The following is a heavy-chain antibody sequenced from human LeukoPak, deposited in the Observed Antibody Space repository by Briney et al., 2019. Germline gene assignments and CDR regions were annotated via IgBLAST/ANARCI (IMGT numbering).Heavy chain of an antibody. CDR1: GFTFSTNS. CDR3: VKVGGEQGRPFDY. J-gene: IGHJ4*02. D-gene: IGHD3-16*01. CDR2: ISENGAAT. Sequence: GGSLRLSCSASGFTFSTNSMHWVRQAPGAGLEFVSGISENGAATYYADSLKGRITISRDNSKNTLYLQMRSLRTEDTALYYCVKVGGEQGRPFDYWGQGTRVTVSS. V-gene: IGHV3-64D*09.